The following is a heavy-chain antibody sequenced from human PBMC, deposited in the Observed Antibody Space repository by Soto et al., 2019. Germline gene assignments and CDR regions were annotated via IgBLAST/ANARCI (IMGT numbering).Heavy chain of an antibody. D-gene: IGHD2-15*01. CDR3: AKLGARVVVAATRYFDY. Sequence: GGSLRLSCAASGFTFSSCAMSWVRQAPGKGLEWVSAISGSGGSTYYADSVKGRFTISRDNSKSTLFLQMNSLRAEDTAVYYCAKLGARVVVAATRYFDYWGQGTLVTVSS. J-gene: IGHJ4*02. CDR2: ISGSGGST. V-gene: IGHV3-23*01. CDR1: GFTFSSCA.